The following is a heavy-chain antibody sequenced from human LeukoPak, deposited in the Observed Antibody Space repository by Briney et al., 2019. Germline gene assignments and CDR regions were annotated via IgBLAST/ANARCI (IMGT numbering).Heavy chain of an antibody. D-gene: IGHD3-10*01. Sequence: GGSLRLSCAASGFTFSRYWIHWVRQAPGKGPVWVSVISTDGSSTRYADSVKGRFTISRDNIKNTLYLQMNSLRVEDTAVYYCTGPSFDASGMGFDPWGQGALVTVSS. CDR1: GFTFSRYW. J-gene: IGHJ5*02. CDR2: ISTDGSST. V-gene: IGHV3-74*01. CDR3: TGPSFDASGMGFDP.